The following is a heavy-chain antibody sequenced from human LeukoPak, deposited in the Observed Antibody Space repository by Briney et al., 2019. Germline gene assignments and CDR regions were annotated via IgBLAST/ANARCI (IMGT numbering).Heavy chain of an antibody. J-gene: IGHJ4*02. CDR3: ARDLSRGVTTPFEY. Sequence: ASVKVSCKASGYSFTAYYMHWVRQSPGQGLEWMGWINPNSGGTNYAQKFQGRVTMTRDTSISTAYMELSRLRSDDTAVYYCARDLSRGVTTPFEYWGQGTLVTVS. V-gene: IGHV1-2*02. D-gene: IGHD4-17*01. CDR1: GYSFTAYY. CDR2: INPNSGGT.